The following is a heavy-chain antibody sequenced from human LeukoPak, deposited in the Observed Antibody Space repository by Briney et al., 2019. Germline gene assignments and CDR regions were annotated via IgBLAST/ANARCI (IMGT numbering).Heavy chain of an antibody. V-gene: IGHV3-15*07. CDR3: ARDQGGPLDY. CDR2: IKSKTDGGTT. J-gene: IGHJ4*02. CDR1: GFTFSNAW. Sequence: GGSLRLSCAASGFTFSNAWMNWVRQAPGKGLGWVGRIKSKTDGGTTDYAAPVKGRFTISRDDSKNTLYLQMNSLRAEDTAVYYCARDQGGPLDYWGQGTLVTVSS. D-gene: IGHD3-16*01.